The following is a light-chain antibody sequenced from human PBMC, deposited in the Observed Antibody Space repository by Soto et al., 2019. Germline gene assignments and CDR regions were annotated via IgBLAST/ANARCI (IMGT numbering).Light chain of an antibody. J-gene: IGKJ5*01. CDR3: QQRSNWPAT. Sequence: ILMTQSPSTLSASPGERATLSCRASQSVSSYLAWYQQKPGQAPRLLIYDASNRASGIPARFSGSGSGTDFTLTISSLQPEDFAVYYCQQRSNWPATFGQGTRLEI. CDR2: DAS. V-gene: IGKV3-11*01. CDR1: QSVSSY.